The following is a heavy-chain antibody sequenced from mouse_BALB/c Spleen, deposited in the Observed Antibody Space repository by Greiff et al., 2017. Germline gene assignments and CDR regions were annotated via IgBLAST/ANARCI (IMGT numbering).Heavy chain of an antibody. V-gene: IGHV3-2*02. CDR1: GYSITSDYA. J-gene: IGHJ3*01. D-gene: IGHD2-2*01. CDR3: ARRGYYGYGWFAY. Sequence: DVQLQESGPGLVKPSQSLSLTCTVTGYSITSDYAWNWIRQFPGNKLEWMGYISYSGSTSYNPSLKSRISITRDTSKNQFFLQLNSVTTEDTATYYCARRGYYGYGWFAYWGQGTLVTVSA. CDR2: ISYSGST.